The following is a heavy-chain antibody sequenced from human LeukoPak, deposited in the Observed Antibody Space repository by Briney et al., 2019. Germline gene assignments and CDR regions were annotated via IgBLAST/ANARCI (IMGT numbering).Heavy chain of an antibody. Sequence: GGSLRLSCAASGVTFSSYEMNWVRQAPGKGLEWVSYISSSGSTIYYADSVKGRFTISRDNTKNSLYLQMNSLRAEDTAVYYCARDGVGAFDIWGQGTMVTVSS. J-gene: IGHJ3*02. CDR1: GVTFSSYE. CDR2: ISSSGSTI. CDR3: ARDGVGAFDI. V-gene: IGHV3-48*03. D-gene: IGHD3-10*01.